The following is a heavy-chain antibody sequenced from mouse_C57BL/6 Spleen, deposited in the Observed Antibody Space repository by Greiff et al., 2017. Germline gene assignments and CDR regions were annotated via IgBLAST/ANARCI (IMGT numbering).Heavy chain of an antibody. CDR1: GYSFTGYY. Sequence: VQLQQSGPELVKPGASVKISCKASGYSFTGYYMNWVKQSPEKSLEWIGEINPSTGGTTYNQKFKAKATLTVDKSSSTAYMQLKSLTSADSAVYYCAPTAWFAYWGQGTLVTVSA. V-gene: IGHV1-42*01. CDR3: APTAWFAY. CDR2: INPSTGGT. D-gene: IGHD4-1*02. J-gene: IGHJ3*01.